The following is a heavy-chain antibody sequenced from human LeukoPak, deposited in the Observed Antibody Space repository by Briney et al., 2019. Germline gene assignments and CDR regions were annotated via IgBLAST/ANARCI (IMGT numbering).Heavy chain of an antibody. Sequence: PSETLSLTCTVSGGCISSYYWSWIRQYPGKGLEWIGYIYYSGSTNYTPSLKSRVTISVDTSKNQFSLKLSSVTAADTAVYYCARHPGMRFSGSYVDYWGQGTLVTVSS. D-gene: IGHD1-26*01. J-gene: IGHJ4*02. CDR3: ARHPGMRFSGSYVDY. CDR1: GGCISSYY. CDR2: IYYSGST. V-gene: IGHV4-59*08.